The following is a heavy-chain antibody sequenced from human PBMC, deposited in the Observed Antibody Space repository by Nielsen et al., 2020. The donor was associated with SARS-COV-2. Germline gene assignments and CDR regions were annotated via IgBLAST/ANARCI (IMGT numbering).Heavy chain of an antibody. CDR2: IIPNFGTA. V-gene: IGHV1-69*13. Sequence: SVKVSCKASGGTFSSYAISWVRQAPGQGLEWMGGIIPNFGTANYAQKFQGRVTITADESTSTAYMELSSLRSEDTAVYYCARAMVRGVPSDFDYWGQGTLVTVSS. CDR3: ARAMVRGVPSDFDY. D-gene: IGHD3-10*01. J-gene: IGHJ4*02. CDR1: GGTFSSYA.